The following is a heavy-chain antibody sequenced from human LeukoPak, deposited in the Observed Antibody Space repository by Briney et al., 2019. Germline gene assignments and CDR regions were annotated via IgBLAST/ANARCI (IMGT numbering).Heavy chain of an antibody. J-gene: IGHJ4*02. CDR2: MNPDNGGS. CDR1: GYTFTGYY. CDR3: ARDRGIAGTMLLFGY. D-gene: IGHD3-10*02. V-gene: IGHV1-2*02. Sequence: ASVKVSRKTSGYTFTGYYIHWMRQAPGQGPEWMGWMNPDNGGSTYAQNFQGRVSMTRDTSVSTAYLELSSLKSDDTAVYYCARDRGIAGTMLLFGYWGQGTLVTVSS.